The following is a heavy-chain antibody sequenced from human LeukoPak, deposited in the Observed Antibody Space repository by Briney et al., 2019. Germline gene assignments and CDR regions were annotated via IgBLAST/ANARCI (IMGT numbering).Heavy chain of an antibody. V-gene: IGHV4-34*01. CDR3: ARSLAVAGRAHDAFDI. Sequence: SETLSLTCAVYGGSFSGYYWSWIRQPPGKGLEWIGEINHSGSTNYNPSLKSRVTISVDTSKNQFSLKLSSVTAADTAVYYCARSLAVAGRAHDAFDIWGQGTMVTVSS. CDR2: INHSGST. J-gene: IGHJ3*02. D-gene: IGHD6-19*01. CDR1: GGSFSGYY.